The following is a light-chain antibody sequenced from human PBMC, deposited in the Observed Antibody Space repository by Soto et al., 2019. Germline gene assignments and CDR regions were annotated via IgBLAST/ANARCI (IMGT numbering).Light chain of an antibody. CDR1: QSVSGW. CDR3: QQYNTYFYS. Sequence: DIQMTQSPSTLYASVGDRVTITCRASQSVSGWLAWYQQKPGKAPSLLIFDVSRLETGVPSRFRGSGSGTECTLTISSLQPDDFATYYCQQYNTYFYSFGQGTKLEIK. J-gene: IGKJ2*03. V-gene: IGKV1-5*01. CDR2: DVS.